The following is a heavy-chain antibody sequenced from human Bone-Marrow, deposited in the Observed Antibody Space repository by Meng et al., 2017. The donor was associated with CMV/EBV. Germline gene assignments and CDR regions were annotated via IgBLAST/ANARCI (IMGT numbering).Heavy chain of an antibody. Sequence: GGSLRLSCAASEFTVSSTSMNWVRQAPGRGLEWVSFIYSDGTSYYSDSVRGRFSISGDTSKNTLLLQLNGLRAEDTAVDYCARDLPGTSREDYYDGMDVWGLGTTVTVSS. J-gene: IGHJ6*02. V-gene: IGHV3-53*01. CDR3: ARDLPGTSREDYYDGMDV. CDR1: EFTVSSTS. CDR2: IYSDGTS. D-gene: IGHD5-24*01.